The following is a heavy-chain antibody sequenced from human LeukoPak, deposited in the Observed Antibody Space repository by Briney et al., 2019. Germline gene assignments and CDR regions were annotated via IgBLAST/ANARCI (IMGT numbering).Heavy chain of an antibody. CDR3: ARGPRGYSYGYSAYYYMDV. CDR2: INPNSGGT. V-gene: IGHV1-2*02. Sequence: ASVKVSCKASGYTFTGYYMHWVRQAPGQGLEWMGWINPNSGGTNYAQKFQGRVTMTRDTSISTAYMELSRLRSDDTAVYYCARGPRGYSYGYSAYYYMDVWGKGTTVTVSS. J-gene: IGHJ6*03. D-gene: IGHD5-18*01. CDR1: GYTFTGYY.